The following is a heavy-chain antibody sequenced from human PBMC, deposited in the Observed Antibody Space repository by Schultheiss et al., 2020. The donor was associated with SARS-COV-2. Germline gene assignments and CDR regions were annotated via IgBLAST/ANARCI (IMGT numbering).Heavy chain of an antibody. V-gene: IGHV3-66*01. CDR2: IYSGGST. D-gene: IGHD6-19*01. CDR3: AKDQGAVAGFYAFDI. Sequence: GGSLRLSCAASGFTVSSNYMSWVRQAPGKGLEWVSVIYSGGSTYYADSVKGRFTISRDNSKNTLYLQMNSLRAEDTAVYYCAKDQGAVAGFYAFDIWGQGTMVTVSS. J-gene: IGHJ3*02. CDR1: GFTVSSNY.